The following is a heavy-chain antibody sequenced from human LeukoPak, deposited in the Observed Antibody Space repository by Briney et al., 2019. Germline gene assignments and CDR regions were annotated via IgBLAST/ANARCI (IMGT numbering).Heavy chain of an antibody. CDR3: AKDRSGYFDY. Sequence: QSGGSLRPSCAAYGFTFSSYGMHWVRQAPGKGLEWVAVISYDGSNKYYADSVKGRFTISRDNSKNTLYLQMNSLRAEDTAVYYCAKDRSGYFDYWGQGTLVTVSS. CDR2: ISYDGSNK. CDR1: GFTFSSYG. D-gene: IGHD3-22*01. J-gene: IGHJ4*02. V-gene: IGHV3-30*18.